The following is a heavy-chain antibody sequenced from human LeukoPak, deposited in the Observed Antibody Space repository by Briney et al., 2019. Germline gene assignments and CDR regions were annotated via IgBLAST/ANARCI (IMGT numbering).Heavy chain of an antibody. J-gene: IGHJ4*02. V-gene: IGHV1-3*01. CDR2: INAGNGNT. CDR1: GYTFTNYA. D-gene: IGHD6-13*01. Sequence: ASVKVSCKGSGYTFTNYAMHWVRQAPGQRLERMGWINAGNGNTNYAQKFQGRVTITRDTSASTAFMELSSLTSADTAVYYCARDKTNTWYGAVDYWGQGTLVTVSS. CDR3: ARDKTNTWYGAVDY.